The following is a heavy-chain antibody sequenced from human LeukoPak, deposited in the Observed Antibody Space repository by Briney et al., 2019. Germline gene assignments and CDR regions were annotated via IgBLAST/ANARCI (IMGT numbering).Heavy chain of an antibody. V-gene: IGHV4-34*01. Sequence: GSLRLSCAASGFTFSSYAVSWVRQSPGKGLEWIGEINHSGDTNYNPSLKSRVTISVDTPKNQFSLKLNSVTAADTAVYYCARGLPNSSSSGLIDYWGQGTLVTVSS. J-gene: IGHJ4*02. CDR3: ARGLPNSSSSGLIDY. CDR1: GFTFSSYA. CDR2: INHSGDT. D-gene: IGHD6-6*01.